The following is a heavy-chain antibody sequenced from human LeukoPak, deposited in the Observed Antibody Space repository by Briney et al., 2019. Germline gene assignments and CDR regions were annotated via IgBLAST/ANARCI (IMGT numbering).Heavy chain of an antibody. CDR1: GFTFSTYY. CDR3: AKNLIAAAGIFARLPYGMDV. J-gene: IGHJ6*02. Sequence: GGSLRLSCAASGFTFSTYYMNWVRQAPGKGLEWVSFITGSSSYIYYTDSVKGRFTISRDNAKNSLFLQMNSLREEDTAVYYCAKNLIAAAGIFARLPYGMDVWGQGTTVTVSS. CDR2: ITGSSSYI. D-gene: IGHD6-13*01. V-gene: IGHV3-21*01.